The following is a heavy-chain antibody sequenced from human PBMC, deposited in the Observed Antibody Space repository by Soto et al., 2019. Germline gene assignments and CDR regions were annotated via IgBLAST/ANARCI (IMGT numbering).Heavy chain of an antibody. CDR2: INHSGST. Sequence: QVQLQQWGAGLLKPSETLSLTCAVYGGSFSGYYWSWIRQPPGKGLEWIGEINHSGSTNYNPSLRSRVTISVDTSKNQFSLKLRSVTAADTAVYYCARGRGDMTRVTIATGGSNDYWGQGTLVTVSS. J-gene: IGHJ4*02. CDR1: GGSFSGYY. D-gene: IGHD4-4*01. V-gene: IGHV4-34*01. CDR3: ARGRGDMTRVTIATGGSNDY.